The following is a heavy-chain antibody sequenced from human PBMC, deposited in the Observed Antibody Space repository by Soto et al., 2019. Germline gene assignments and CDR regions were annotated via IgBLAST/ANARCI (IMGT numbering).Heavy chain of an antibody. CDR3: ARASSSWSNWFDP. J-gene: IGHJ5*02. CDR1: GGTFSSYA. Sequence: VASVKVSCKASGGTFSSYAISWVRQAPGQGLEWMGGIIPIFGTANYAQKFQGRVTITADESTSTAYMELRSLRSDDTAVYYCARASSSWSNWFDPWGQGTLVTVSS. V-gene: IGHV1-69*13. CDR2: IIPIFGTA. D-gene: IGHD6-13*01.